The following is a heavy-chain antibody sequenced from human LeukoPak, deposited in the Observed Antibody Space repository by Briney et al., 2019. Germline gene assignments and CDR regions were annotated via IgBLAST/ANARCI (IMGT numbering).Heavy chain of an antibody. CDR3: ARGGQWLDY. CDR1: GGSISSYY. CDR2: IFTSGST. J-gene: IGHJ4*02. Sequence: PSETLSLTCTVSGGSISSYYWTWIRQPAGKGLEWTGRIFTSGSTDYNPSLMSRVTMSFDTSKSQFSLRLSSVTAADTAVYYCARGGQWLDYWGQGTLVYVSS. V-gene: IGHV4-4*07. D-gene: IGHD6-19*01.